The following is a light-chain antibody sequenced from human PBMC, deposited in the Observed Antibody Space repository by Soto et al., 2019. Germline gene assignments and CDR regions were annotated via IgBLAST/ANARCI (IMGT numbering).Light chain of an antibody. Sequence: EIVMTQSPATLSVSPGERATLSCRARQSVSSNLAWYQQKPGQAPRLLIYGASTRATGIPARFSSSGSGTVFTLTIISLQSEDFAIYLCQQYNNWPPDRTFGQGTKVEIK. CDR3: QQYNNWPPDRT. CDR2: GAS. V-gene: IGKV3-15*01. CDR1: QSVSSN. J-gene: IGKJ1*01.